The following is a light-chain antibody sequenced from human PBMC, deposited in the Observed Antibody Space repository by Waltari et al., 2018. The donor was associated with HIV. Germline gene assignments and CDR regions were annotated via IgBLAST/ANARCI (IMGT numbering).Light chain of an antibody. J-gene: IGLJ1*01. Sequence: QSALTQPASVSGSPGQSITISCTGTSSTVGTDHLVSWYQQHPGEAPKLIIYEVTKRPSGVSNRFSGSKSGNTASLTISGLQAEDEADYYCCSCPRSGIRYVFGTGTKVTVL. CDR3: CSCPRSGIRYV. CDR1: SSTVGTDHL. V-gene: IGLV2-23*02. CDR2: EVT.